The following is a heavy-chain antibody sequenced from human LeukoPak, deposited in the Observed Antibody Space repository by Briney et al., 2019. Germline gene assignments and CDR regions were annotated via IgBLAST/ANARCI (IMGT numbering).Heavy chain of an antibody. J-gene: IGHJ4*02. Sequence: PGGSLRLSCAASGFTFSSYAMSWVRQAPGKGLEWVSAISGSGGSTYYADSVKGRFTISRDNSKNTLYLQMNSLRAEDTAVYHCAKDRLVLDSGDADDYWGQGTLVTVSS. D-gene: IGHD3-10*01. CDR2: ISGSGGST. CDR1: GFTFSSYA. CDR3: AKDRLVLDSGDADDY. V-gene: IGHV3-23*01.